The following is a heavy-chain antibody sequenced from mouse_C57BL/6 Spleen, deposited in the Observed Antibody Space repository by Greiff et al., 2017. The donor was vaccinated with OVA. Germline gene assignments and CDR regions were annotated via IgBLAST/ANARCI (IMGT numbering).Heavy chain of an antibody. J-gene: IGHJ3*01. D-gene: IGHD4-1*01. V-gene: IGHV1-15*01. Sequence: QVQLQQSGAELVRPGASVTLSCKASGYTFTDYEMHWVKQTPVHGLEWIGAIDPETGGTAYNQKFKGKAILTADKSSSTAYMELRSLTSEDSAVYYCTRDNWDWFADWGQGTLVTVSA. CDR2: IDPETGGT. CDR1: GYTFTDYE. CDR3: TRDNWDWFAD.